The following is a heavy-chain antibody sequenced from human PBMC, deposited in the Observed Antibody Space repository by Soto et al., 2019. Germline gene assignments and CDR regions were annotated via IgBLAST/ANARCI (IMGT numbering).Heavy chain of an antibody. Sequence: QVQLQESGPGLVKPSETLSLTCTVSGGSISSYYWSWIRQPPGQGLEWIGYIYYSGSTNYNPSLKSRVPISVDTSKNQFSLKLSAVTAADTAVYYCARGYYDFWSGSSDAFDIWGQGTMVTVSS. CDR2: IYYSGST. CDR3: ARGYYDFWSGSSDAFDI. J-gene: IGHJ3*02. D-gene: IGHD3-3*01. CDR1: GGSISSYY. V-gene: IGHV4-59*01.